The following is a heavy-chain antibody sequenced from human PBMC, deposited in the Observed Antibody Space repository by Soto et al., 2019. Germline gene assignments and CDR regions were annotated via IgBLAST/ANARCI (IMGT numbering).Heavy chain of an antibody. D-gene: IGHD4-17*01. Sequence: XSVKVSCTACGYPFNAFYMHWVRQAPGQGLEWMGVINPSGDGTSYAQKFQGRVTMTRDTSTSTVYMELSSLRSEDTAVYYCARVALGYDYADVWGQGTTVTVSS. CDR2: INPSGDGT. V-gene: IGHV1-46*02. CDR3: ARVALGYDYADV. J-gene: IGHJ6*02. CDR1: GYPFNAFY.